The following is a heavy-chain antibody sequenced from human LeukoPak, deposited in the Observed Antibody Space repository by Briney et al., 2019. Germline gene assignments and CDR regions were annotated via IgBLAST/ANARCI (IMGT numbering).Heavy chain of an antibody. Sequence: GRSLRLSCAASGCTFSAYGMHWGRQAPGKGLDWGAVLSYDGTNKYYADSVKGRFTISRDNSTNTLYLQMDGLRTEDTAVYYCAKAATSVAPRGYFENWGEGTLLTVSS. J-gene: IGHJ4*02. V-gene: IGHV3-30*18. D-gene: IGHD2-2*01. CDR3: AKAATSVAPRGYFEN. CDR1: GCTFSAYG. CDR2: LSYDGTNK.